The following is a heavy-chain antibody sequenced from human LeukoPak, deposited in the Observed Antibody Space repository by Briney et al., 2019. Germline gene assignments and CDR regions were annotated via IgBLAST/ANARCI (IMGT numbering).Heavy chain of an antibody. CDR1: GFTFSSYA. CDR3: AKDARSFGGTYFDY. CDR2: ISGSGGST. Sequence: SGGSLRLSCAASGFTFSSYAMSWVRQAPGKGLEWVSAISGSGGSTYYADSVKGRFTVSRDTSKTTLYLQMNSLRAEDTAIYYCAKDARSFGGTYFDYWGQGIQVTVSS. V-gene: IGHV3-23*01. D-gene: IGHD4-23*01. J-gene: IGHJ4*02.